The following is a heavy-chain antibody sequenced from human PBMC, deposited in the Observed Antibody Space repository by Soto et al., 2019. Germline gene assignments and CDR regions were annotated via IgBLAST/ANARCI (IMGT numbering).Heavy chain of an antibody. Sequence: ASVKVSCKASGYTFTGYYMHWVRQAPGQGLEWMGWINPNSGGTNYAQKFQGRVTMTRDTSISTAYMELSRLRSDDTAVYYCARPKARCSSGWHFDYWGQGTLVTVSS. V-gene: IGHV1-2*02. CDR3: ARPKARCSSGWHFDY. J-gene: IGHJ4*02. D-gene: IGHD6-19*01. CDR1: GYTFTGYY. CDR2: INPNSGGT.